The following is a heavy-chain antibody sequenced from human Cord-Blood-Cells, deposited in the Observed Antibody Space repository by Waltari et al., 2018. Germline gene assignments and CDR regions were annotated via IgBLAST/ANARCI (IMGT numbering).Heavy chain of an antibody. J-gene: IGHJ4*02. CDR3: ASGYSSSDY. D-gene: IGHD6-13*01. V-gene: IGHV4-38-2*01. CDR1: GYSISSGYY. CDR2: IYHSGST. Sequence: QVQLQESGPGLVKPSETLSLTCAVSGYSISSGYYWGWIRQPPGKGLEWIGSIYHSGSTYSNPALKSRVTISVDTSKNQFSLKLSSVTAADTAVYYCASGYSSSDYWGQGTLVTVSS.